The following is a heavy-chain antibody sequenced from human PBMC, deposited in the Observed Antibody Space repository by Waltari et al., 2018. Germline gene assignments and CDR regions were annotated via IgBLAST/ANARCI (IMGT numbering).Heavy chain of an antibody. CDR1: GYTFTDFF. CDR2: INPKSGDT. CDR3: ARSGGGTTSFGVAE. D-gene: IGHD3-3*01. V-gene: IGHV1-2*06. Sequence: QVQLVQSGAEVKKSGASVTVSCKASGYTFTDFFLHWVRQAPGQGLEWMGRINPKSGDTSYAQRFQGRVTMTGETSISTAYMEVTGLRSDDTAIYYCARSGGGTTSFGVAEWGQGSLVTVSS. J-gene: IGHJ4*02.